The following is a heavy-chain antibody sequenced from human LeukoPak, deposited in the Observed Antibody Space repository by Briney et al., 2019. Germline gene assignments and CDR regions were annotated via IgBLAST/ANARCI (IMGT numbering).Heavy chain of an antibody. V-gene: IGHV3-7*01. CDR1: GFTFSHYW. CDR3: ARDYGGNLDY. CDR2: IKQDESEK. J-gene: IGHJ4*02. D-gene: IGHD4-23*01. Sequence: GRSLRLSCVASGFTFSHYWMSWVRQAPGKGPEWVANIKQDESEKYYVDSVEGRFTISRDNAKNSLYLQMNSLRVEDTAVYYCARDYGGNLDYWGQGILITVSS.